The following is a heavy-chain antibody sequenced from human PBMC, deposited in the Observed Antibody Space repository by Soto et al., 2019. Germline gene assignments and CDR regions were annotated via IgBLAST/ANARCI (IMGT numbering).Heavy chain of an antibody. V-gene: IGHV2-5*02. CDR1: GFALTTGGVS. CDR2: IYWDDDK. J-gene: IGHJ5*02. CDR3: ADNEGELMACVTHWTTRFTS. Sequence: QITLKESRPTVVKPTQTLTLTCTFSGFALTTGGVSVGWVRQPPGKALERLPVIYWDDDKRSSPSQRSRLTHSRDPSRNQVVLTFTNMAPGYTSTYFCADNEGELMACVTHWTTRFTSWGPGGLGTVSS. D-gene: IGHD1-1*01.